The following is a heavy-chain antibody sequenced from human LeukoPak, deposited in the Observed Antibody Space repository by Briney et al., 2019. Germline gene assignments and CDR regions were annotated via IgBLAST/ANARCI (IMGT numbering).Heavy chain of an antibody. V-gene: IGHV1-2*02. CDR2: INPNSGGT. J-gene: IGHJ2*01. D-gene: IGHD4-17*01. CDR3: ARVGPVTTVFWYFDL. Sequence: ASVKVSCKASGYTFTGYYMHWVRQAPGQGLEWMGWINPNSGGTNYAQKFQGRVTMTRDTSISTAYMELSRLRSDDTAVYYCARVGPVTTVFWYFDLWGRGTLVTVSS. CDR1: GYTFTGYY.